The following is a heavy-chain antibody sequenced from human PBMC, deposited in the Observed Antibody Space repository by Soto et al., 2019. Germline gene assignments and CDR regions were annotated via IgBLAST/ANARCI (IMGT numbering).Heavy chain of an antibody. CDR2: ISGNEGST. CDR1: GFTFSSYA. V-gene: IGHV3-64D*08. D-gene: IGHD3-22*01. CDR3: VKDLSYYYDSSGLHDAFDI. J-gene: IGHJ3*02. Sequence: GGSLRLSCSASGFTFSSYAMHWVRQAPGKGLEYVSAISGNEGSTYYADSVKGRFTISRDNSKNTLYLQMSSLRAEDTAVYYCVKDLSYYYDSSGLHDAFDIWGQGTMVTVSS.